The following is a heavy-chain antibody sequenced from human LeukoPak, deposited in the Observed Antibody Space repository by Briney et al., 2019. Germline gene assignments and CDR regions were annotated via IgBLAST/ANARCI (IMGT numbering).Heavy chain of an antibody. Sequence: ASVKVSCKASGFTFSNYNINWVRQATGQGLEWMGRMTPNSVRTDFAQKFQGRVTITRSFSKNTAYMELSSLRSEDTAVYYCARSLTDEVDAFDIWGQGTMVTVSS. CDR3: ARSLTDEVDAFDI. CDR1: GFTFSNYN. J-gene: IGHJ3*02. CDR2: MTPNSVRT. V-gene: IGHV1-8*03.